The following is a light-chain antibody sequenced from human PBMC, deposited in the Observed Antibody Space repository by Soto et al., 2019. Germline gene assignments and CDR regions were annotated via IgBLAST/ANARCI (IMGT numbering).Light chain of an antibody. CDR2: DAS. V-gene: IGKV1-33*01. J-gene: IGKJ4*01. CDR1: QDISNY. Sequence: DIQMTQSPSSLSASVGDRVTITCQASQDISNYLSWYQQKPGKAPNLLIFDASNLETGVASRFPGSGSGTDFTFTISSLQPEDVATYYCQQYENVPLTFGGGTKVEIK. CDR3: QQYENVPLT.